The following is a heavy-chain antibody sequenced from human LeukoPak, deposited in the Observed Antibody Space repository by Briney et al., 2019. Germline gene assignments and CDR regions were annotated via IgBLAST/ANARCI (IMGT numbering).Heavy chain of an antibody. CDR2: ISDSGGNT. CDR1: GFIFDDYA. D-gene: IGHD3-3*01. CDR3: AKDFWSGYYSGYFDY. V-gene: IGHV3-23*01. J-gene: IGHJ4*02. Sequence: GGSLRLSCVTSGFIFDDYAMHWVRQGPGKGLEWVSAISDSGGNTYYADSVKGRFTISRDYSKNTLYLQMNSLRAEDTAVYYCAKDFWSGYYSGYFDYWGQGTLVTVSS.